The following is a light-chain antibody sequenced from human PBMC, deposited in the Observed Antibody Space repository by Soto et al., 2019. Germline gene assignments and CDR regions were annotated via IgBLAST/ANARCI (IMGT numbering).Light chain of an antibody. CDR2: GAS. V-gene: IGKV3-20*01. J-gene: IGKJ1*01. Sequence: EIVMTQSPGTLSLSPGERATLSCRASQSVSSSYLAWYQQKPGQAPRFLIYGASSRATGIPDRFSGSGSGTDFTLTISRLEPEDFAVYYCQHYGSSPGAFGQGTKVDIK. CDR1: QSVSSSY. CDR3: QHYGSSPGA.